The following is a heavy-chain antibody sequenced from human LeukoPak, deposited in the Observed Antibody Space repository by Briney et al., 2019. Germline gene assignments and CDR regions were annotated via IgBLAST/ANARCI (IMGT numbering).Heavy chain of an antibody. J-gene: IGHJ4*02. V-gene: IGHV4-59*08. CDR2: TYYSGST. CDR3: ARGGLGGITAYSNYLFDY. CDR1: GGSISSYY. D-gene: IGHD4-11*01. Sequence: SETLSLTCTVSGGSISSYYWSWIRQPPGEGLEWIGYTYYSGSTNYNPSLKSRVTISIDTSKNQFSLNLTSVTAADTAVYYCARGGLGGITAYSNYLFDYWGRGTLVTVSS.